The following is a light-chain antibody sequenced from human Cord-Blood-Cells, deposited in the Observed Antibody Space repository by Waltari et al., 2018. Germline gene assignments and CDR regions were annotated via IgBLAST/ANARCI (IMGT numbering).Light chain of an antibody. CDR2: AAS. V-gene: IGKV1-39*01. J-gene: IGKJ3*01. Sequence: DIQMPQSLSSLSASVGDGVTITCRASKSISSYLNWYQQKPGKAPKLLIYAASSLQSGVPSRFSGSGSGTDFTLTISSLQPEDFATYYCQQSYSTLGTFGPGTKVDIK. CDR1: KSISSY. CDR3: QQSYSTLGT.